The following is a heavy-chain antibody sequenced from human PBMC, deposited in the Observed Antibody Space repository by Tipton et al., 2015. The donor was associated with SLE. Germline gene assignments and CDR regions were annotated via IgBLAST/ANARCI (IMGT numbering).Heavy chain of an antibody. CDR3: AKTTVYTNDWPYFDY. V-gene: IGHV4-34*12. CDR1: GGSFSGSY. J-gene: IGHJ4*02. CDR2: VFPGGPT. Sequence: LRLSCAVYGGSFSGSYWSWIRQSPGKGLEWIGEVFPGGPTNYNPSLKSRVTISVDTSKNHFSLNLTSVTAADTAVYYCAKTTVYTNDWPYFDYWGQGTLVTVSS. D-gene: IGHD2-2*02.